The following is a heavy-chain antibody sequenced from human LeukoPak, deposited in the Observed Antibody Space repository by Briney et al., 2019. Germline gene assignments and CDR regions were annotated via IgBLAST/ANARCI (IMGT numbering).Heavy chain of an antibody. D-gene: IGHD3-9*01. CDR3: ARGEFDGGVYFDY. J-gene: IGHJ4*02. Sequence: SETLSLTCAVYGGSFSGYYWNWIRQPPGKGLEWIGEINHSGSTSYNPSLKSRATISVDTSKNQFSLKLTSVTAADTAVYYCARGEFDGGVYFDYWGQGTLVTVSS. CDR1: GGSFSGYY. CDR2: INHSGST. V-gene: IGHV4-34*01.